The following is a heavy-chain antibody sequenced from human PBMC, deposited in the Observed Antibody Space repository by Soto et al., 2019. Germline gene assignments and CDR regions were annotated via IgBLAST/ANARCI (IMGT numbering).Heavy chain of an antibody. CDR1: GFTFSNYW. V-gene: IGHV3-74*01. J-gene: IGHJ4*02. CDR2: INPDGSTT. D-gene: IGHD2-15*01. CDR3: VRDLGIGGFADY. Sequence: VGSLRLSCVASGFTFSNYWMHWVRQAPGQGLVWVSRINPDGSTTLYADSVKGRFTISRDNAKDTLNLQMNNLRAGDTAVYYCVRDLGIGGFADYWGQGILVTVSS.